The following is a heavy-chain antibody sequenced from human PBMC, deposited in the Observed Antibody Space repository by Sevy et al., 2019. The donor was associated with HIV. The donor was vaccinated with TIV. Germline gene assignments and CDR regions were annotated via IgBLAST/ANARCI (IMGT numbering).Heavy chain of an antibody. J-gene: IGHJ6*02. Sequence: ASVKVSCKASGYTFSDYYIHWVRQAPGQGLEWMAWINPNDGVTHYAQRFQGGVTLTRDTSVSTAYMDRRGLRYDDTAIYYCARLTTRPTSDLYGMDVWGQGTPVTVSS. CDR2: INPNDGVT. CDR1: GYTFSDYY. D-gene: IGHD4-17*01. CDR3: ARLTTRPTSDLYGMDV. V-gene: IGHV1-2*02.